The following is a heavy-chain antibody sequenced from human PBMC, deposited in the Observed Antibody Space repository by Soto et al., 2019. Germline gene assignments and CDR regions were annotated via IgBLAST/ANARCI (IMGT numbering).Heavy chain of an antibody. J-gene: IGHJ4*03. CDR1: GDYISIRRYY. CDR3: ARQRTPAVTKANFDV. V-gene: IGHV4-39*01. D-gene: IGHD4-17*01. Sequence: NPSETLSRTWTVTGDYISIRRYYWGWIRQPPGKGLDCIRSIYYSGSSYNNPSLRSRVSMSIDTSKDDFSLKLKSVTAADTALYFSARQRTPAVTKANFDVWGQVAVETFST. CDR2: IYYSGSS.